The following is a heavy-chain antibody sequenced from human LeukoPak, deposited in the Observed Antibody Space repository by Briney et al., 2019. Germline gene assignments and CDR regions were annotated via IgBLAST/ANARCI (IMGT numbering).Heavy chain of an antibody. V-gene: IGHV1-2*02. CDR2: IDINSGGT. CDR1: GYTFTGHY. CDR3: ATNRIGSSFDY. D-gene: IGHD6-19*01. J-gene: IGHJ4*02. Sequence: ASVKVSFKASGYTFTGHYMHWVRQAPGQGLEWMGRIDINSGGTTFAQHFQGRVTLTRDTSISTGYMELSGLTSDDTAVYYCATNRIGSSFDYWGQGTLVSVSS.